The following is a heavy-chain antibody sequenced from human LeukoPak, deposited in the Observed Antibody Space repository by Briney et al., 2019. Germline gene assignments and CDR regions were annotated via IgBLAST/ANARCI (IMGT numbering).Heavy chain of an antibody. D-gene: IGHD3-10*01. Sequence: PSETLSLTCTVSGGSISSSSYYWGWIRQPPGKGLEWIGSIYYSGSTYYNPSLKSRVTISVDTSKNQFSLKLSSVTAADTAVYYCVSYGSGSYYIDLPFDYWGQGTLVTVX. J-gene: IGHJ4*02. CDR1: GGSISSSSYY. CDR2: IYYSGST. CDR3: VSYGSGSYYIDLPFDY. V-gene: IGHV4-39*01.